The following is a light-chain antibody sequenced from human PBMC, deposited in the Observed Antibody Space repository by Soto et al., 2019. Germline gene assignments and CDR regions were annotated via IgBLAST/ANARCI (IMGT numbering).Light chain of an antibody. CDR3: GSYLTSSIV. J-gene: IGLJ2*01. CDR1: SSDVG. V-gene: IGLV2-18*02. CDR2: DVN. Sequence: SALTQPPSVSGSPGQSVTISCTGASSDVGVAWYQQPPGTAPKLLIYDVNNRPAGVPDRFSGSKSGNTASLTISGLQAGDESDYYCGSYLTSSIVFGGGTKLTVL.